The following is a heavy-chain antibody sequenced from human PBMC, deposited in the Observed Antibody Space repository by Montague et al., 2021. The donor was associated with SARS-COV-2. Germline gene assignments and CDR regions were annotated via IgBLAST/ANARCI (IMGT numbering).Heavy chain of an antibody. V-gene: IGHV4-39*07. CDR3: AREQADIVLMVCVDGAFDI. CDR1: GGSISSSSYY. Sequence: SETLSLTCTVSGGSISSSSYYWGWIRQPPGKGLEWIGSIYYSGSTYYNPSLKSRVTISVDTSKNQFSLKLSSVTAADTAVYYCAREQADIVLMVCVDGAFDIWGQGTMVTVSS. CDR2: IYYSGST. J-gene: IGHJ3*02. D-gene: IGHD2-8*01.